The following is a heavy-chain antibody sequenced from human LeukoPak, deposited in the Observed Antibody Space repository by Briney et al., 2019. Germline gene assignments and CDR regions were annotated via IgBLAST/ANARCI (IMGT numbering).Heavy chain of an antibody. J-gene: IGHJ4*02. CDR2: VYTSGST. CDR3: ARGLYSSGWYGRY. CDR1: GGSISSYY. Sequence: SETLSLTCTVSGGSISSYYWSWIRQPAGKGLEWIGRVYTSGSTNYNPSLKSRVTMSVDTSKNQFSLKLTSVTAADTAVHYCARGLYSSGWYGRYWGQGTLVTVSS. D-gene: IGHD6-19*01. V-gene: IGHV4-4*07.